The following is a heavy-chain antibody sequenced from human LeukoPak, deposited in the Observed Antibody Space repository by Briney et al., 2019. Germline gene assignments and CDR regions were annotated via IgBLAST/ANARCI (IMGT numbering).Heavy chain of an antibody. Sequence: GMSLRLSCAASGYTFSIYGMNWVRQAPGKGLEWVVIIWYDGSNTYFAESVMGRFSISKDNFKNTVYLQMNSLKIEDTGVYYCARAGIVNALDYWGQGAQVTVSS. J-gene: IGHJ4*02. V-gene: IGHV3-33*01. CDR1: GYTFSIYG. CDR3: ARAGIVNALDY. D-gene: IGHD2/OR15-2a*01. CDR2: IWYDGSNT.